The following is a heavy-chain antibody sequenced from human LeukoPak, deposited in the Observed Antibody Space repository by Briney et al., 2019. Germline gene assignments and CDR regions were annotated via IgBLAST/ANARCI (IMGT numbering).Heavy chain of an antibody. CDR3: ASQQWLVSTFDI. CDR1: GFTFSSYW. J-gene: IGHJ3*02. Sequence: GGSLRLSFAASGFTFSSYWMHWVRQAPGKGLVWVSRINSDGSSTSYADSVKGRFTISRDNVKNTLYLQMNSLRAEDTAVYYCASQQWLVSTFDIWGQGTMVTVSS. CDR2: INSDGSST. V-gene: IGHV3-74*01. D-gene: IGHD6-19*01.